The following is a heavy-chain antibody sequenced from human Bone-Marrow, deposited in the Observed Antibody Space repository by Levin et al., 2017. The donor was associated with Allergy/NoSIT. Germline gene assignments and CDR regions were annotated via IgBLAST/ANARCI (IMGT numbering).Heavy chain of an antibody. D-gene: IGHD4-23*01. CDR3: ARPLAYGGTDAFDV. CDR1: GDTFVSYS. J-gene: IGHJ3*01. V-gene: IGHV1-69*02. Sequence: PGESLKISCKTSGDTFVSYSVTWVRQAPGQGLEWMGRIIPSLDIQNYARRFEDRVTITAVKSTTTIYLELGSLTSEDTAVYYCARPLAYGGTDAFDVWGQGTMLTVSS. CDR2: IIPSLDIQ.